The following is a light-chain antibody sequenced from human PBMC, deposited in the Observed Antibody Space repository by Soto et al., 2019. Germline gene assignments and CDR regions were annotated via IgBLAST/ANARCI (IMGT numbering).Light chain of an antibody. J-gene: IGLJ3*02. Sequence: QSALTQPPSASGSPGQSVTISCTGTSSDVGGYNYVSWYQQHPGKAPKLIIYEDTKRPSGVPDRFTGSKSGNTASLTVSGLQAEVEADYYCSSYAGSNNWAVFGGGTKLTVL. CDR2: EDT. V-gene: IGLV2-8*01. CDR1: SSDVGGYNY. CDR3: SSYAGSNNWAV.